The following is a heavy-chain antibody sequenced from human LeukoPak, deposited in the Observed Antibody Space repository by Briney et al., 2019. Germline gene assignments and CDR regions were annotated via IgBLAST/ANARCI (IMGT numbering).Heavy chain of an antibody. V-gene: IGHV3-23*01. CDR1: GFTFSSYA. J-gene: IGHJ6*02. CDR2: ISGSGGST. D-gene: IGHD3-10*01. CDR3: ARETGSGYGMDV. Sequence: PGGSLRLSCAASGFTFSSYAMSWVRQAPGKGLEWVSAISGSGGSTYYADSVKGRFTISRDNSKNTLCLQMNSLRAEDTAVYYCARETGSGYGMDVWGQGTTVTVSS.